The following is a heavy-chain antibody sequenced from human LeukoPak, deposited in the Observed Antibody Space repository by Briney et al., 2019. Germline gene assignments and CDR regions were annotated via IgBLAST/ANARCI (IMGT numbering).Heavy chain of an antibody. CDR1: GFTFSNYA. Sequence: PGGSLRLSCAASGFTFSNYAVSLGRKAPGKGLGLGSAITGSCGSTYYADSVKGRFTISRDNFRNALYLQMNSIRAEDTAVYYCGRGYRYGYYYYGMDVWGQGTTVTVSS. CDR3: GRGYRYGYYYYGMDV. V-gene: IGHV3-23*01. CDR2: ITGSCGST. D-gene: IGHD5-18*01. J-gene: IGHJ6*02.